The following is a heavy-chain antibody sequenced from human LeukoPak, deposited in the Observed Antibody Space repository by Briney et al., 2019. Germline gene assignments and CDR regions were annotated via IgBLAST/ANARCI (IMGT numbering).Heavy chain of an antibody. CDR1: GFTFSSYG. D-gene: IGHD2-8*01. CDR2: VSSDGSIK. CDR3: VPPLLMVYANYYGMDV. V-gene: IGHV3-30*03. J-gene: IGHJ6*02. Sequence: GGSLRLSCAASGFTFSSYGIHWVRQAPGKGLEWVAVVSSDGSIKYYADSVKGRFTISRDTSKNTVYLQMNSLGADDTAFYYCVPPLLMVYANYYGMDVWGQGTTVTVSS.